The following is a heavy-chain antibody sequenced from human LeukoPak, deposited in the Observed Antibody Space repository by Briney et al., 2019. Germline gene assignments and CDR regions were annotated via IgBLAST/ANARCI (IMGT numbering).Heavy chain of an antibody. J-gene: IGHJ4*02. CDR2: VNWKGGST. CDR1: GFIFDDYG. D-gene: IGHD3-10*01. Sequence: GGSLRLSCAASGFIFDDYGMSWVRQAPGKGLEWVGGVNWKGGSTGYPDSVKGRFTISRDNAKNSLYLQMKSLRAEDTALYYCARDLVFDRPGWFGELSQWGQGTLVTVSS. CDR3: ARDLVFDRPGWFGELSQ. V-gene: IGHV3-20*04.